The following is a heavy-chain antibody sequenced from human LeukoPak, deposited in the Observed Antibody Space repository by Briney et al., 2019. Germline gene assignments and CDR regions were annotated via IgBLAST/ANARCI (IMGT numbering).Heavy chain of an antibody. Sequence: GGSLRLSCEPSGFIFSNCWMTWVRQAAGKGLEWVSNIKTDASEKYYADSVKGRFTISRDNAKNSLYLQMNSLRAEDTAVYYCASYCSSTSCYYADYWGQGTLVTVSS. V-gene: IGHV3-7*01. D-gene: IGHD2-2*01. CDR2: IKTDASEK. CDR3: ASYCSSTSCYYADY. CDR1: GFIFSNCW. J-gene: IGHJ4*02.